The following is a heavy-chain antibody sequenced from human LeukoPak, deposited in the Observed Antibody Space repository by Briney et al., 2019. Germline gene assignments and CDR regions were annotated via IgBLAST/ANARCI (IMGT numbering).Heavy chain of an antibody. J-gene: IGHJ4*02. CDR3: AKVGDFSGSFYYFDY. CDR1: GFTFSSYA. Sequence: GASLRLSCAASGFTFSSYAMSWVRQAPGKGLEWVSAISGSGGSTYYADSVKGRFTISRDNSKNTLYLQVNSLRAEDTAVYYCAKVGDFSGSFYYFDYRGQGTLVTVSS. V-gene: IGHV3-23*01. D-gene: IGHD1-26*01. CDR2: ISGSGGST.